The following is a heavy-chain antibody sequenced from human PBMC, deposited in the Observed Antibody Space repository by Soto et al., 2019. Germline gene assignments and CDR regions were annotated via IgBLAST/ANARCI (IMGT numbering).Heavy chain of an antibody. CDR1: GFDVSYNY. V-gene: IGHV3-53*02. J-gene: IGHJ5*02. Sequence: EVQLVETGGGLIQPGGSLRLSCAASGFDVSYNYMSWVRQAPGKGLEWVSIIHPDGATYYAGSVKGRFNISRDNSKNTVYLQMNDLRGDDTAVYYCGSIAVAEGFDPWGQGTLVTVSS. CDR2: IHPDGAT. CDR3: GSIAVAEGFDP. D-gene: IGHD6-19*01.